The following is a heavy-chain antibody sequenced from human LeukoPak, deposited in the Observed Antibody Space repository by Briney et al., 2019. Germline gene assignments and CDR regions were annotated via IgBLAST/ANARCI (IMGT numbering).Heavy chain of an antibody. CDR3: ARARRIGYCSSTSCSFDP. V-gene: IGHV1-2*02. Sequence: ASVKVSCKASGYTFTGYYMHWVRQAPGQGLEWMGWINPNSGGTNYAQKFQGRVTMTRDTSISTAYMELSRLRSDDTAVYYCARARRIGYCSSTSCSFDPWGQGTLVTVSS. J-gene: IGHJ5*02. CDR2: INPNSGGT. D-gene: IGHD2-2*01. CDR1: GYTFTGYY.